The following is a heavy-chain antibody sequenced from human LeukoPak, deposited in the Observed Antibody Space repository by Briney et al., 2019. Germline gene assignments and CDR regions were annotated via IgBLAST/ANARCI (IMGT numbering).Heavy chain of an antibody. CDR1: GGSFSGYY. Sequence: SETLSLTCAVYGGSFSGYYWSWIRQPPGKGLEWIGEINHSGSTNYNPSLKSRVTISVDTSKNQFSLKLSSVTAADTAVYYCARGLVVTHGIDPWGQGTLVTVSS. D-gene: IGHD3-22*01. V-gene: IGHV4-34*01. J-gene: IGHJ5*02. CDR3: ARGLVVTHGIDP. CDR2: INHSGST.